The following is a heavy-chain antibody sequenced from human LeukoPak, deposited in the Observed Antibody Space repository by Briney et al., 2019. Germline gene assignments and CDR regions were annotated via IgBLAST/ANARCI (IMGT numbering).Heavy chain of an antibody. D-gene: IGHD3-22*01. CDR2: ISYDGSNK. V-gene: IGHV3-30*18. CDR3: AKTQGDYYYDSSGYYDWFDP. CDR1: GFTFSSYG. J-gene: IGHJ5*02. Sequence: GGSLRLSCAASGFTFSSYGMHWVRQAPGKGLEWVAIISYDGSNKYYGESVKGRFTISRDNSKNTLYLQMNRLRAEDTAVYYCAKTQGDYYYDSSGYYDWFDPWGQGTLVTVSS.